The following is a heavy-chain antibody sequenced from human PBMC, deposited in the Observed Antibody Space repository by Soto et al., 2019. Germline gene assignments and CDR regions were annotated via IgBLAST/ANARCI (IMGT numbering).Heavy chain of an antibody. V-gene: IGHV3-9*01. CDR3: ANLPLYGSGFDC. CDR1: GFTFDDYA. J-gene: IGHJ4*02. CDR2: ISWNGAAT. Sequence: EAQLVESGGGLVQPGRSLRLSCVASGFTFDDYAMHWVRQAPGKGLEWVSGISWNGAATGYADSVKGRFTISRDNAKNSLYLQMRSLRTENTAIYYCANLPLYGSGFDCWGKGTRVTVSS. D-gene: IGHD3-10*01.